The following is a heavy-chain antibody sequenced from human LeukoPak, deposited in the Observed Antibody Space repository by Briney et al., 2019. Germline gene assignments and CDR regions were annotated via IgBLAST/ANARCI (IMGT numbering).Heavy chain of an antibody. Sequence: TGGSLSLSCAASGFTFSSYSMNWVRQAPGKGLEWVSSISSSSSYIYYADSVKGRFTISRDNAKNSLYLQMNSLRAEDTAVYYCARDPDSSSWYTVEYWGQETLVTVSS. V-gene: IGHV3-21*01. CDR1: GFTFSSYS. D-gene: IGHD6-13*01. CDR3: ARDPDSSSWYTVEY. J-gene: IGHJ4*02. CDR2: ISSSSSYI.